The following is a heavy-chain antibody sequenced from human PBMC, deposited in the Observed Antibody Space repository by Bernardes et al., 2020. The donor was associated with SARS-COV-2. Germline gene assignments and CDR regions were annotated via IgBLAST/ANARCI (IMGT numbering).Heavy chain of an antibody. J-gene: IGHJ6*02. CDR1: GGSISRYY. Sequence: NLCLTCTGSGGSISRYYWSWIRPPPGKGLEWIGYIYYSGSTNYNPSLKSRVTISVDTSKNQFSLKLSSVTAADTAVYYCARLGCSSTSCSSMDVWGQGTTVTVSS. CDR2: IYYSGST. V-gene: IGHV4-59*08. D-gene: IGHD2-2*01. CDR3: ARLGCSSTSCSSMDV.